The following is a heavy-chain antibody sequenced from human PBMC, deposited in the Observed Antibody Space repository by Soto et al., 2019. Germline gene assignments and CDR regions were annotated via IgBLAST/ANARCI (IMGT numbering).Heavy chain of an antibody. J-gene: IGHJ4*02. CDR2: IFFTGGT. Sequence: SETLSLTCSVSGGAISSSRYNWGWIRQPPGKGLEWIGNIFFTGGTYYSPSLKSRVTISIDTSKNHFFLKLMPVTAAVTTIYSCGRCRRVTMIVAKYYFHSWGQGILVTVSS. CDR3: GRCRRVTMIVAKYYFHS. CDR1: GGAISSSRYN. V-gene: IGHV4-39*02. D-gene: IGHD3-22*01.